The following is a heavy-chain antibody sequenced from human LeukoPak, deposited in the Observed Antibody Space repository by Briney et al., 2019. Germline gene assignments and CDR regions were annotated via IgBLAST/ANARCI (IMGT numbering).Heavy chain of an antibody. CDR1: GGSFSGYY. J-gene: IGHJ4*02. Sequence: SETLSLTCAVYGGSFSGYYWSWIRQPPGKGLEWIGEINHSGSTNYNPSLKSRVTISVDTSKNQFSLKLSSVTAADTAVYYCARGLGDYGDYYYFDYWGQGTLVTVSS. V-gene: IGHV4-34*01. CDR3: ARGLGDYGDYYYFDY. CDR2: INHSGST. D-gene: IGHD4-17*01.